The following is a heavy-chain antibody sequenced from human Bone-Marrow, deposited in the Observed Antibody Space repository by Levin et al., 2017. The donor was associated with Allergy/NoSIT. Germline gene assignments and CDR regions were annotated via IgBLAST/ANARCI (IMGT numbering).Heavy chain of an antibody. CDR3: ARSNSRDGYNYFFDS. CDR1: GFTFSSHT. J-gene: IGHJ4*02. Sequence: LSLTCAASGFTFSSHTMNWVRQAPGKGLEWVSFIRASGMTTYYADSVRGRFTVSRDDAKNSLYLEMNSLRGDDTGVYYCARSNSRDGYNYFFDSWGQGTLVTVSS. CDR2: IRASGMTT. V-gene: IGHV3-48*03. D-gene: IGHD5-24*01.